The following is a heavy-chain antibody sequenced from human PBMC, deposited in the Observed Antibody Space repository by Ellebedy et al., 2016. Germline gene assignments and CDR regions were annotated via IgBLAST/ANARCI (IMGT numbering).Heavy chain of an antibody. CDR1: GGSISSYY. J-gene: IGHJ4*02. CDR3: ARDLGFDSGLDY. Sequence: SETLSLXCTVSGGSISSYYWSWIRQPPGKGLEWIGYIYYSGSTNYNPSLKSRVTISVDPSKNQFSLKLSSVTAADTAVYYCARDLGFDSGLDYWGQGTLVTVSS. V-gene: IGHV4-59*12. CDR2: IYYSGST. D-gene: IGHD1-26*01.